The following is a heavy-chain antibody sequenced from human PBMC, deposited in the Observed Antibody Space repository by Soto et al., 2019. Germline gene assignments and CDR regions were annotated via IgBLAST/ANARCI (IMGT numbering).Heavy chain of an antibody. D-gene: IGHD6-19*01. V-gene: IGHV4-59*01. J-gene: IGHJ4*02. CDR1: GGSISSYY. Sequence: SETLSLTCTVSGGSISSYYWSWIRQPPGKGLEWIGYIYYSGSTNYNPSLKSRVTISVDTSKNQFSLKLSSVTAADTAVYYCAKEGSGWYRNWGQGTLVTVS. CDR3: AKEGSGWYRN. CDR2: IYYSGST.